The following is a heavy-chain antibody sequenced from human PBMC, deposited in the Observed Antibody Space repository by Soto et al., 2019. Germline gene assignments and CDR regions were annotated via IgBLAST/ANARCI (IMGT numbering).Heavy chain of an antibody. CDR1: GYTLTELS. V-gene: IGHV1-24*01. J-gene: IGHJ6*02. D-gene: IGHD6-13*01. CDR3: RIAAAGYYYYGMDV. Sequence: GASVKVSCKVSGYTLTELSMHWVRQAPGKGLEWMGGFDPEDGETIYAQKFQGRVTMTVDTSTDTAYMELSSLRSEDTAVYYCRIAAAGYYYYGMDVWGQGTTVTVSS. CDR2: FDPEDGET.